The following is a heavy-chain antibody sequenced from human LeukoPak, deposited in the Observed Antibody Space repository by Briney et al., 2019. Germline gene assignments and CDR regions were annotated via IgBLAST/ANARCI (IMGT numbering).Heavy chain of an antibody. D-gene: IGHD2-2*01. V-gene: IGHV3-21*04. CDR1: GFTFSSYS. CDR2: ISSSSSYI. CDR3: AKSIGDVVVPAAIRPDAFDI. Sequence: GGSLRLSCAASGFTFSSYSMNWVRQAPGKGLEWVSSISSSSSYIYYADSVKGRFTISRDNSKNTLYLQMNSLRAEDTAVYYCAKSIGDVVVPAAIRPDAFDIWGQGTMVTVSS. J-gene: IGHJ3*02.